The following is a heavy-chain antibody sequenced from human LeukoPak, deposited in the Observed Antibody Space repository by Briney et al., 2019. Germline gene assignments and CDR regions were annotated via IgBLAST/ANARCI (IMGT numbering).Heavy chain of an antibody. CDR3: FFEY. CDR2: IDPSNSNI. Sequence: PGESLKISSRGSGXNFATYCISWARQMPGKGLEWMGRIDPSNSNINYSPSFQGQVTISADKSISTAYLQWRSLKASDTAIYYCFFEYWGQGTLVTVSS. CDR1: GXNFATYC. J-gene: IGHJ4*02. V-gene: IGHV5-10-1*01.